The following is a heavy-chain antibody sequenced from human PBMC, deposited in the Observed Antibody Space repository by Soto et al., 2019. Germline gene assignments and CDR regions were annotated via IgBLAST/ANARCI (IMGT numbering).Heavy chain of an antibody. Sequence: VQLVESGGGLVKPGGSLRLSCAASGFTFSSYSMNWLRQATGKGLEWVSSISSSPDYVYYADSLKGRFTISRDNAKNSLYLQMNSLRAEDTAVYYCARDWKSRAVADPFDYWGQGTLVTVSS. CDR1: GFTFSSYS. CDR3: ARDWKSRAVADPFDY. D-gene: IGHD6-19*01. V-gene: IGHV3-21*01. CDR2: ISSSPDYV. J-gene: IGHJ4*02.